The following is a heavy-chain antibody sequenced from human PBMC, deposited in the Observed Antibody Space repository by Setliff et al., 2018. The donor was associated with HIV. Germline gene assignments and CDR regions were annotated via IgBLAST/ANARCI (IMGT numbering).Heavy chain of an antibody. CDR1: GLPFYNYW. CDR2: IKQDGSDM. D-gene: IGHD3-22*01. V-gene: IGHV3-7*01. J-gene: IGHJ3*02. CDR3: ARDLTTIVTRKVFDI. Sequence: GGSLRLSCVASGLPFYNYWMTWLRRAPGRGLEWVANIKQDGSDMHYIESVKGRFTIFRDNARSTIYVQMNSLRAEDTAVYYCARDLTTIVTRKVFDIWGQGTKVTVSS.